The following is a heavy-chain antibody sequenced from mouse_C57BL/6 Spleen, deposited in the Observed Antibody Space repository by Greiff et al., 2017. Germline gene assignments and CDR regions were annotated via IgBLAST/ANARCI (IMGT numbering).Heavy chain of an antibody. CDR1: GFSLTSYG. D-gene: IGHD1-1*01. J-gene: IGHJ4*01. V-gene: IGHV2-6-1*01. Sequence: VKLMESGPGLVAPSQSLSITCTVSGFSLTSYGVHWVRQPPGKGLEWLVVIWSDGSTTYNSALKSRLSISKDNSKSQVFLKMNSLQTDDTAMYYCARHGDYGSSFRYAMDYWGQGTSVTVSS. CDR3: ARHGDYGSSFRYAMDY. CDR2: IWSDGST.